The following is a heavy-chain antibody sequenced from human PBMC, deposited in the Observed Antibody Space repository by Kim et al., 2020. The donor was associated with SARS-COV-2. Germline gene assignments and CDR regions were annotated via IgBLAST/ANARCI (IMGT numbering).Heavy chain of an antibody. Sequence: YIPSLKRRVTISVDTSKNQFSLKLSSVTAADTAVYYCARGGVQLWQPIGNWGQGTLVTVSS. V-gene: IGHV4-59*09. D-gene: IGHD5-18*01. J-gene: IGHJ4*02. CDR3: ARGGVQLWQPIGN.